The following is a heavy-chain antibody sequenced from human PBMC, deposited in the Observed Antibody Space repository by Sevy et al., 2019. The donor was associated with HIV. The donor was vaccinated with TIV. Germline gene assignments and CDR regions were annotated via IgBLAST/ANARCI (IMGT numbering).Heavy chain of an antibody. CDR3: ARVSGYSSSWLPFDY. CDR2: INDSGST. CDR1: GGSFSGYY. V-gene: IGHV4-34*01. J-gene: IGHJ4*02. Sequence: SETLSLTCAVYGGSFSGYYWSWIRQPPGKGLEWIGEINDSGSTNYNPSPKSRATISLDTSKNQFSLKLSSVTAADTAVYYCARVSGYSSSWLPFDYWGQGTLVTVSS. D-gene: IGHD6-13*01.